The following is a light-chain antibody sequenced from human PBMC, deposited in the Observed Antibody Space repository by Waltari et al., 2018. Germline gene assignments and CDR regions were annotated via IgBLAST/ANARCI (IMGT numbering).Light chain of an antibody. V-gene: IGLV2-14*01. CDR2: DVS. CDR3: SSYTSSSTLPYV. J-gene: IGLJ1*01. CDR1: SSDVGGYNY. Sequence: QSALTQPASVSGSPGQSITISCTGTSSDVGGYNYVYWYQQDPGKAPKLMIYDVSNRPSGVSNRFSGSKSGNTASLTISGLQAEDEADYYCSSYTSSSTLPYVFGTGTKVTVL.